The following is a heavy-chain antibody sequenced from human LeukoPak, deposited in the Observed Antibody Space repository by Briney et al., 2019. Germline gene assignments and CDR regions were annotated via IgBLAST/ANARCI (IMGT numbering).Heavy chain of an antibody. J-gene: IGHJ6*03. V-gene: IGHV3-30*02. CDR1: GFTFSNYG. Sequence: PGGSLRLSCAASGFTFSNYGMHWVRQAPGKGLEWLTFIRYDGSNRYTVDSVRGRFIISRDNSKNTLFLQMNSLRTEDTAVYYCAKEGRIDHYYMGVWGKGTTVTVSS. CDR3: AKEGRIDHYYMGV. D-gene: IGHD2-21*01. CDR2: IRYDGSNR.